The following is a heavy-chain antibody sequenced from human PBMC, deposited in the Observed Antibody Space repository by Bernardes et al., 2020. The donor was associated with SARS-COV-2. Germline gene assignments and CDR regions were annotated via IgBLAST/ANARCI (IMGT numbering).Heavy chain of an antibody. CDR2: VFENGNT. D-gene: IGHD2-15*01. Sequence: AEPLYLTCIVSGGSIRSYHWSWIRQSPEKGLEWIGYVFENGNTNYSPSLRNRVTISIDTSNNQFSLTLKSVTAADTAVYYCARRARVGGSHFDTWGQGSPVTVSS. CDR1: GGSIRSYH. V-gene: IGHV4-59*01. CDR3: ARRARVGGSHFDT. J-gene: IGHJ4*02.